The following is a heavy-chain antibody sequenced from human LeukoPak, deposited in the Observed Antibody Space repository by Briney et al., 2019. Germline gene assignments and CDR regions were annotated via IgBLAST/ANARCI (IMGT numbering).Heavy chain of an antibody. Sequence: PGGSLRLSCAASGFTFSSYAMSWVRQAPGKGLEWVSAISGSGGSTYYADSVKGRFTISRDNSKNTLYPQMNSLRAEDTAVYHCAKDYDFWSGYPNDAFDIWGQGTMVTVSS. CDR3: AKDYDFWSGYPNDAFDI. D-gene: IGHD3-3*01. CDR1: GFTFSSYA. J-gene: IGHJ3*02. V-gene: IGHV3-23*01. CDR2: ISGSGGST.